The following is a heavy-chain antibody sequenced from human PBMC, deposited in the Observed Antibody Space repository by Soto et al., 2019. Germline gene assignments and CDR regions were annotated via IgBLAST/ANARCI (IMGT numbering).Heavy chain of an antibody. V-gene: IGHV4-59*08. CDR2: IYYSGST. J-gene: IGHJ4*02. CDR1: GGSISSYY. CDR3: ARQGLPDY. D-gene: IGHD4-17*01. Sequence: SETLSLTCTVSGGSISSYYWSWIRQPPGKGLEWIGYIYYSGSTNYNPSLKSRVTISVDTSKNQFSLKLSSVTAADTAVYYCARQGLPDYWGRGTLVTVSS.